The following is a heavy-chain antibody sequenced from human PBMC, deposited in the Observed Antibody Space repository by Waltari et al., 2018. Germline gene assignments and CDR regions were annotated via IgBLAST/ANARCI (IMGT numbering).Heavy chain of an antibody. V-gene: IGHV3-53*01. Sequence: EVQLVESGGGLIQPGGSLRLSCAASGFTVSSTYLSWVRQAPGKGLEWVSVIYSGGSTYYADSVKGRFTISRDNSKNTLYLQMNSLRAEDTAVYYCARRLIAAGEYSSWGQGTMVTVSS. J-gene: IGHJ3*01. CDR2: IYSGGST. CDR1: GFTVSSTY. CDR3: ARRLIAAGEYSS. D-gene: IGHD6-13*01.